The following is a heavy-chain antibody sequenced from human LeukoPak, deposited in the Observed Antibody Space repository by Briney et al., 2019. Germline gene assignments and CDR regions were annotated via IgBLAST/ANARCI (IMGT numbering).Heavy chain of an antibody. J-gene: IGHJ5*02. CDR3: ARVLGYSNPNWFDP. V-gene: IGHV1-69*13. CDR2: IIPIFGTA. D-gene: IGHD4-11*01. Sequence: ASVKVSCKASGGTFSSYAISWVRQAPGQGLEWMGGIIPIFGTANYAQKFQGRVTITADESTSTAYMELSSLRSEDTAVYYCARVLGYSNPNWFDPWGQGTLVTVSS. CDR1: GGTFSSYA.